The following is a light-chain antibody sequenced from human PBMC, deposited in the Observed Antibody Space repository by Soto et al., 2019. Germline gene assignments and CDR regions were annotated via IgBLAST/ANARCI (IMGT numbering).Light chain of an antibody. CDR2: DVS. CDR3: SSYTTSNTRQIV. CDR1: GSDVGGYNY. J-gene: IGLJ1*01. V-gene: IGLV2-14*03. Sequence: QSGLTQPASVSGSPGQSITISCTGTGSDVGGYNYVSWYQHHPGKAPKLMIYDVSNRPSGVSNRFSGSKSGNTASLTISGLQPEDEADYYCSSYTTSNTRQIVFGTGTKLTVL.